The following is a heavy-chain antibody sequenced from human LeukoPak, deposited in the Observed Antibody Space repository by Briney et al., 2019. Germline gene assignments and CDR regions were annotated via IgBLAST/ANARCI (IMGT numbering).Heavy chain of an antibody. J-gene: IGHJ5*02. CDR2: IIPIFGTA. Sequence: SVKVSCKASGGTFSSYAISWVRQAPGQGLEWMGGIIPIFGTANYAQKFQGRVTITTDESTSTAYMELSSLRSEDTAVYYCARERGYGVRHLNWFDPWGQGTLVTVSS. V-gene: IGHV1-69*05. D-gene: IGHD4-17*01. CDR1: GGTFSSYA. CDR3: ARERGYGVRHLNWFDP.